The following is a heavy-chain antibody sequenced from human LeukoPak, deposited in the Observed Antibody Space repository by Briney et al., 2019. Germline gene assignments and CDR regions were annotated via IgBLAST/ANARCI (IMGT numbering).Heavy chain of an antibody. D-gene: IGHD3-10*01. Sequence: PSETLSLTCTVSGGSISSSSYYWGWIRQPPGKGLEWIGSIYYSGSTYYNPSLKSRVTISVDTSKDQFSLKLSSVTAADTAVYYCASSYYYVSGSYYLFDYWGQGTLVTVSS. CDR2: IYYSGST. J-gene: IGHJ4*02. V-gene: IGHV4-39*01. CDR1: GGSISSSSYY. CDR3: ASSYYYVSGSYYLFDY.